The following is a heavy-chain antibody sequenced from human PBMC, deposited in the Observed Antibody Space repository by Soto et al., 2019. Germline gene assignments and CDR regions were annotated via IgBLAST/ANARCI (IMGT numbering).Heavy chain of an antibody. J-gene: IGHJ3*02. CDR2: FDPEDGET. CDR3: ATERIIPAAGIPRRAHAI. CDR1: GYTVTELS. D-gene: IGHD6-13*01. Sequence: ASVKVSCKGSGYTVTELSMHWVRQAPGKGLEWMGGFDPEDGETIYAQKFQGRVTMTEDTSTDTAYMELSSLRSEDTAVYYCATERIIPAAGIPRRAHAIWGKWTRGT. V-gene: IGHV1-24*01.